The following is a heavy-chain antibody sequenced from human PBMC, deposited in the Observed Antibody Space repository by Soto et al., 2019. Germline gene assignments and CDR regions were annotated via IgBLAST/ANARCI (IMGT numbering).Heavy chain of an antibody. Sequence: ASVKVSCKASGYTFTSYAMHWVRQAPGQRLEWMGRINAGNGNTKYSQKFQGRVTITRDTSASTAYMELSSLRSEDTAVYYCARGIKGSGSYYIVLHNRSIIQFDPWGQGTLVTVSS. CDR1: GYTFTSYA. D-gene: IGHD3-10*01. CDR3: ARGIKGSGSYYIVLHNRSIIQFDP. J-gene: IGHJ5*02. V-gene: IGHV1-3*01. CDR2: INAGNGNT.